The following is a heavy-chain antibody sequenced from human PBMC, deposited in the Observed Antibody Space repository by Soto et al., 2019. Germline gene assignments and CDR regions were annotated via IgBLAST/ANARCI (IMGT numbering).Heavy chain of an antibody. J-gene: IGHJ4*02. CDR2: ISGSGGST. CDR1: GFTFSSYA. CDR3: AKDRVGYDILTGYLDY. Sequence: GGSLRLSCAASGFTFSSYAMSWVRQAPGKGLEWVSAISGSGGSTYYADSVKGRFTISRDNSKNTLYLQMNSLRAEDTAVYYCAKDRVGYDILTGYLDYSGQGTLVTVSS. V-gene: IGHV3-23*01. D-gene: IGHD3-9*01.